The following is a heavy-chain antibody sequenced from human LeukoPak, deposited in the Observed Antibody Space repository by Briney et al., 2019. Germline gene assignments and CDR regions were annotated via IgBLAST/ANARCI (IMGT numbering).Heavy chain of an antibody. V-gene: IGHV4-30-4*08. CDR1: GGSISSGDYY. Sequence: SETLSLTCTVSGGSISSGDYYWSWIRQPPGKGLEWIGYIYNSGSTYYNPSLKSRVTISVDTSKNQFSLKLSSVTAADTAVYYCARGGSYWEADYWGQGTLVTVSS. CDR2: IYNSGST. D-gene: IGHD1-26*01. CDR3: ARGGSYWEADY. J-gene: IGHJ4*02.